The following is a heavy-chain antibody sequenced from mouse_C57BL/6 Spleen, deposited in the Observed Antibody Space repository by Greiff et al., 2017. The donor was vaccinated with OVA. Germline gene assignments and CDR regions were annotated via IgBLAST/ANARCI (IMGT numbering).Heavy chain of an antibody. CDR2: IYPRSGNT. CDR1: GYTFTSYG. Sequence: VQLQQSGAELARPGASVKLSCKASGYTFTSYGISWVKQRTGQGLEWIGEIYPRSGNTYYNEKFKGKATLTADKSSSTAYMELRSLTSEDSAVYFCAREFTTVVATDAMDYWGQGTSVTVSS. J-gene: IGHJ4*01. V-gene: IGHV1-81*01. CDR3: AREFTTVVATDAMDY. D-gene: IGHD1-1*01.